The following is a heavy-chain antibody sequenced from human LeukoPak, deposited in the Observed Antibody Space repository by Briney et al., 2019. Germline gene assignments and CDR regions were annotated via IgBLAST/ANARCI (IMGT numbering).Heavy chain of an antibody. J-gene: IGHJ4*02. Sequence: GGSLRLSCAGSGFTFGGYGMHWFRQTPGKGLEWVAVIAYDGSRAFYADSVKGRFTISRDNSKNTMSVQMDDLRAEDTAVYYYTRYNNDHFDYWGQGTPVTVSS. V-gene: IGHV3-33*01. CDR1: GFTFGGYG. CDR3: TRYNNDHFDY. CDR2: IAYDGSRA. D-gene: IGHD1-14*01.